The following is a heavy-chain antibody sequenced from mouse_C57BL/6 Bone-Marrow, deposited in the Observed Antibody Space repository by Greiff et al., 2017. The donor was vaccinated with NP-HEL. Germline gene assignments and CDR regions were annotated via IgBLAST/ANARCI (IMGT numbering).Heavy chain of an antibody. CDR1: GYTFTSYW. CDR2: IHPSDSDT. V-gene: IGHV1-74*01. D-gene: IGHD1-1*01. J-gene: IGHJ3*01. Sequence: QVQLQQPGAELVKPGASVKVSCKASGYTFTSYWMHWVKQRPGQGLEWIGRIHPSDSDTNYNQKFKGKATLTVDKSSSTAYMQLSSLTSEDSAVYYGAIWGYYGSLPGCADWGQGTLVTVSA. CDR3: AIWGYYGSLPGCAD.